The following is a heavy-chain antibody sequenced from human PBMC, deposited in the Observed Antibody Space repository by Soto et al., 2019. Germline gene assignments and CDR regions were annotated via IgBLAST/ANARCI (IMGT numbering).Heavy chain of an antibody. CDR3: TRHKYGVGLAD. D-gene: IGHD4-17*01. V-gene: IGHV4-59*08. CDR2: IYYSGTT. J-gene: IGHJ4*02. Sequence: SETLSLTCTVSGGSINSYSWNWVRQPPGKGLEWIGYIYYSGTTNYNPSLKSRVTISVDTSKKQFSLKLSSVTAADTGLYYCTRHKYGVGLADWGQGILVTVSS. CDR1: GGSINSYS.